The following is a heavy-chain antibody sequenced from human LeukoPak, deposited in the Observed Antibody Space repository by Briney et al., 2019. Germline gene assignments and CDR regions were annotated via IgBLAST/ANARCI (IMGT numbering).Heavy chain of an antibody. CDR2: INPNRGGT. CDR1: GYTFTGYY. J-gene: IGHJ4*02. D-gene: IGHD3-3*01. Sequence: ASVKVSCKASGYTFTGYYMPWVRQAPGQGLEWMGWINPNRGGTNYAQKFQGRVTMTRDTSISTAYMELSRLRSDDTAVYYCARDPTRGYDFWSGYYEGGDYWGQGTLVTVSS. V-gene: IGHV1-2*02. CDR3: ARDPTRGYDFWSGYYEGGDY.